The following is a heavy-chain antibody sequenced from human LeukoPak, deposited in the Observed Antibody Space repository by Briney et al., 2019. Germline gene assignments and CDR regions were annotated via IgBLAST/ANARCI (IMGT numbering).Heavy chain of an antibody. Sequence: SETLSLTCTVSGGSISSYYWSWIRQPPGKGLEWIGYIYYSGSTNYNPSLKSRVTISVDTSKNQFSLKLSSVTAADTAVYYCARAQGYSSSWYGSSLGYWGQGTLVTVSS. J-gene: IGHJ4*02. V-gene: IGHV4-59*01. CDR3: ARAQGYSSSWYGSSLGY. CDR2: IYYSGST. D-gene: IGHD6-13*01. CDR1: GGSISSYY.